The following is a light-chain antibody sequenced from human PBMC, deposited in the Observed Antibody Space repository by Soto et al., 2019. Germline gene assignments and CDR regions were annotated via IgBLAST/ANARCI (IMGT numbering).Light chain of an antibody. Sequence: QCVLTPPASVSGSPGQSISVSCTGTSSDVGGYNYVSWCQQHPGKAPKLMIYEVSNRPSGVSNRFSGTKSGNTASLTISGLHAEDEADYYCSSYTSSSTLRVFGTGTKATVL. CDR3: SSYTSSSTLRV. CDR1: SSDVGGYNY. V-gene: IGLV2-14*01. J-gene: IGLJ1*01. CDR2: EVS.